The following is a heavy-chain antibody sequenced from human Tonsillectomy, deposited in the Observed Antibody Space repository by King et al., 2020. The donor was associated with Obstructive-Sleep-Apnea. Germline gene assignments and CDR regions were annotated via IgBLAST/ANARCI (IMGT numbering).Heavy chain of an antibody. J-gene: IGHJ4*02. CDR2: ITSSGSTR. Sequence: QLVQSGGGLVKPGGSLRLSCAASGFTFSDYYMSWIRQAPGKGLEWVSYITSSGSTRYYAHSVKGRFTISRDNAKNSLYLQMNSLRAEDTAVYYCARDDGDYYPSVGLDYWGQGTLVTVSS. V-gene: IGHV3-11*01. CDR3: ARDDGDYYPSVGLDY. D-gene: IGHD4-17*01. CDR1: GFTFSDYY.